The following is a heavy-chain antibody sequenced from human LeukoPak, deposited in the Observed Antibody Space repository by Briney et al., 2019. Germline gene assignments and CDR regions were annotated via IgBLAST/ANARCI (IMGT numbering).Heavy chain of an antibody. V-gene: IGHV3-11*06. CDR1: GFTFSDYY. D-gene: IGHD3-10*01. J-gene: IGHJ6*04. Sequence: PGGSLRLSCAAFGFTFSDYYMSWIRQAPGKGLEWVSYISSSSSYTNYADSVKGRFTISRDNAKNSLYLQMNSLRAEDTAVYYCARDPYYYGSGRYYYGMDVWGKGTTVTVSS. CDR2: ISSSSSYT. CDR3: ARDPYYYGSGRYYYGMDV.